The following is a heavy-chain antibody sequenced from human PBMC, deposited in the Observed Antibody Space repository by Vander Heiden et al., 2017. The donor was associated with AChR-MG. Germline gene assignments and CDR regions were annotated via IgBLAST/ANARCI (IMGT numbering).Heavy chain of an antibody. CDR3: ARGGDFWSGYFLGHWFDP. J-gene: IGHJ5*02. D-gene: IGHD3-3*01. Sequence: QVQLVQSGAEVKKPGSSVKVSCKASVGTFSSYAISWVRQAPGQGREWMGGIIPIFGTANYAKKFQGRVTITADESTSTAYRELSSLRSEETAVYYCARGGDFWSGYFLGHWFDPWGQGTLVTVSS. CDR1: VGTFSSYA. V-gene: IGHV1-69*01. CDR2: IIPIFGTA.